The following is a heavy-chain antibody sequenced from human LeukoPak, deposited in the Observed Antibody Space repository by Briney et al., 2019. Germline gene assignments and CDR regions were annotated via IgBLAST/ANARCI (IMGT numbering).Heavy chain of an antibody. D-gene: IGHD3-3*01. CDR1: GGSISSSSYY. J-gene: IGHJ6*03. CDR2: IYYSGSS. CDR3: ARDQSYYDFWSGTLNYYYYYMDV. V-gene: IGHV4-39*07. Sequence: SETLSLTCTVAGGSISSSSYYWGWIRQPPGKGLEWIGSIYYSGSSYYNPSLKSRVTVAVATSQNQLSLKLSSVTAAETAVYYCARDQSYYDFWSGTLNYYYYYMDVWGKGTTVTVSS.